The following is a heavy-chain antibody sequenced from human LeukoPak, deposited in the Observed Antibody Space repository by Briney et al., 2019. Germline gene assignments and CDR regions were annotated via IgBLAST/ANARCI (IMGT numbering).Heavy chain of an antibody. CDR3: ARVFGPPGEDYDFWSGHAYNWFDP. V-gene: IGHV3-66*02. CDR1: GFTVSSNY. CDR2: IYSGGST. Sequence: GGSLRLSCAASGFTVSSNYMSWVRQAPGKWLEWVSFIYSGGSTYYADSVKGRFTISRDNSKNTLYLQMNSLRAEDTAVYYCARVFGPPGEDYDFWSGHAYNWFDPWGQGTLVTVSS. D-gene: IGHD3-3*01. J-gene: IGHJ5*02.